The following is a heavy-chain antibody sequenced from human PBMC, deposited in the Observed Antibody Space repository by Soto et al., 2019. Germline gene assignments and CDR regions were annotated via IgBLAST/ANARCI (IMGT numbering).Heavy chain of an antibody. J-gene: IGHJ4*02. V-gene: IGHV4-4*07. Sequence: SETLSLTCIVSGVSVRSYTWSWVRQPANKGLEWIGRVFSSVSATYNPSLKSRVSISMDTPENRISLKLDSETAADAGVYFCARDGMTTGDTWGPGTLVTFSS. CDR1: GVSVRSYT. D-gene: IGHD2-21*02. CDR3: ARDGMTTGDT. CDR2: VFSSVSA.